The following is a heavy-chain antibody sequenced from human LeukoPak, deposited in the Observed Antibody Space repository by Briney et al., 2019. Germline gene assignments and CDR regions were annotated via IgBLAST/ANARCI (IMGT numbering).Heavy chain of an antibody. CDR3: ASVRNYDFWSGYPDY. Sequence: KPSETLSLTCTVSGGSISSSTYYWGWIRQPPGKGLEWIGSIYYSGSTYYNPSLKSRVTISVDTSKNQFSLKLSSVTAADTAVYYCASVRNYDFWSGYPDYWGQGTLVTVSS. CDR1: GGSISSSTYY. J-gene: IGHJ4*02. D-gene: IGHD3-3*01. CDR2: IYYSGST. V-gene: IGHV4-39*01.